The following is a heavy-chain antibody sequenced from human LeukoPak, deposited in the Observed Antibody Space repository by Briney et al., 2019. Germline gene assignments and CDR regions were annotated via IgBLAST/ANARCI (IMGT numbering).Heavy chain of an antibody. CDR1: GYSISSGYY. Sequence: SETLSLTCTVSGYSISSGYYWGWIRQPPGKGLEWIGSIYHSGSTYYNPSLKSRVTISVDTSKNQFSLKLSSVTAADTAVYYCARGGITGAFDYWGQGTLVTVSS. CDR3: ARGGITGAFDY. D-gene: IGHD1-20*01. CDR2: IYHSGST. V-gene: IGHV4-38-2*02. J-gene: IGHJ4*02.